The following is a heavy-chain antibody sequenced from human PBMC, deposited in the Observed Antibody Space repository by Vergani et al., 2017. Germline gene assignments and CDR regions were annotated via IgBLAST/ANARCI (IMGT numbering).Heavy chain of an antibody. J-gene: IGHJ5*02. CDR2: IYTSGST. CDR1: GGSISSYY. V-gene: IGHV4-4*07. Sequence: QVQLQESGPGLVKPSETLSLTCTVSGGSISSYYWSWIRQPAGKGLEWIGRIYTSGSTNYNPSLKSRVTMSVDTSKNQFSLKLSSVTAADTAVYYCASLQTRYCSSTSCYDWFDPWGQGTLVTVSS. D-gene: IGHD2-2*01. CDR3: ASLQTRYCSSTSCYDWFDP.